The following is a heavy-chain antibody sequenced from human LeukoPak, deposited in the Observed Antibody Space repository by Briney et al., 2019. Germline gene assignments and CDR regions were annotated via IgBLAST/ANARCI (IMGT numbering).Heavy chain of an antibody. D-gene: IGHD6-19*01. CDR3: ARAGAVAGTAVSGRFDY. J-gene: IGHJ4*02. V-gene: IGHV1-18*01. Sequence: GASVKVSCKTSGYTFTNYAMNWVRQAPGQGLEWMGWISAYNGNTNYAQKLQGRVTMTTDTSTSTAYRELRSLRSDDTAVYYCARAGAVAGTAVSGRFDYWGQGTLVTVSS. CDR1: GYTFTNYA. CDR2: ISAYNGNT.